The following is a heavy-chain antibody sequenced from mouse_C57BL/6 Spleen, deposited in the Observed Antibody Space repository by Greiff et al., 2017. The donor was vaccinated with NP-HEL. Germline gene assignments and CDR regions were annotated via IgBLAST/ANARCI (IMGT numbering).Heavy chain of an antibody. V-gene: IGHV5-6*01. CDR3: ARHDDGFAY. D-gene: IGHD2-12*01. CDR2: ISSGGSYT. CDR1: GFTFSSYG. J-gene: IGHJ3*01. Sequence: EVKVVESGGDLVKPGGSLKLSCAASGFTFSSYGMSWVRQTPDKRLEWVATISSGGSYTYYPDSVKGRFTISRDNAKNTLYLQMSSLKSEDTAMYYCARHDDGFAYWGQGTLVTVSA.